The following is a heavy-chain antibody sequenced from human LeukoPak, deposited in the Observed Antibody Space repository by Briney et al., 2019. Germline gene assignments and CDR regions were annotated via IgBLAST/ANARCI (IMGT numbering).Heavy chain of an antibody. V-gene: IGHV3-11*06. CDR3: ARSVVDWFHP. CDR1: GFTFSDYY. Sequence: PGGSLRLSCAASGFTFSDYYMSCVRQAPGKGLEWVSYISSSSSYTNYADSVKGRFTISRDNAKNSLYLQMNSLRAEDTAVYYCARSVVDWFHPWGQGTLVTVSS. D-gene: IGHD2-21*01. J-gene: IGHJ5*02. CDR2: ISSSSSYT.